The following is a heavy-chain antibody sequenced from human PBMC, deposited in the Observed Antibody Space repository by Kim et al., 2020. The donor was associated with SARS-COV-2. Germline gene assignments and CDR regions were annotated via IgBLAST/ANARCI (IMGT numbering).Heavy chain of an antibody. V-gene: IGHV1-69*13. CDR3: VRAPAHCSSTSCYVWFDP. CDR1: GGTFSSYA. CDR2: IIPIFGTA. J-gene: IGHJ5*02. D-gene: IGHD2-2*01. Sequence: SVKVSCKASGGTFSSYAISWVRQAPGQGLEWMGGIIPIFGTANYAQKFQGRVTITADESTSTAYMELSSLRSEDTAVYYCVRAPAHCSSTSCYVWFDPWGQGTLVTVSS.